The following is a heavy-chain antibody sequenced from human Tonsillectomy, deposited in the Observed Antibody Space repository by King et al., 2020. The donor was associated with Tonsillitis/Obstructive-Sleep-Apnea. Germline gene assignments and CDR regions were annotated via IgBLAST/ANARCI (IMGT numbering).Heavy chain of an antibody. CDR2: IRGSGGST. D-gene: IGHD6-6*01. CDR1: GFTFSSYA. V-gene: IGHV3-23*04. Sequence: VKLVESGGGLVQPGGSLRLSCAASGFTFSSYAMSWVRQAPGKGLEWVSAIRGSGGSTYYADSVKGRFTISRDNSKNTLYLQMNSLRAEDTAVYYCAKAQARTPSSIAARPRGYYYYMDVWGKGTTVTVSS. CDR3: AKAQARTPSSIAARPRGYYYYMDV. J-gene: IGHJ6*03.